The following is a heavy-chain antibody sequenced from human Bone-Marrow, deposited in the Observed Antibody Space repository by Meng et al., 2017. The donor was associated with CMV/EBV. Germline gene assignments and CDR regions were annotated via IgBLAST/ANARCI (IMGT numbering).Heavy chain of an antibody. J-gene: IGHJ4*02. CDR3: ARDQRGHCSSTSCQMDH. CDR1: GFTFSSYS. CDR2: ISSSSSYI. D-gene: IGHD2-2*01. V-gene: IGHV3-21*01. Sequence: GESLKISCAASGFTFSSYSMNWVRQAPGKGLEWVSSISSSSSYIYYADSVKGRFTISRDNAKNSLYLQMNSLRAEDTAVYYCARDQRGHCSSTSCQMDHWGQGTLVTVSS.